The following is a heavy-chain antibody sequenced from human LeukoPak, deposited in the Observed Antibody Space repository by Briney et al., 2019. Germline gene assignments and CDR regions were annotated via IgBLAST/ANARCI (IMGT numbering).Heavy chain of an antibody. CDR2: IWYDGSNK. V-gene: IGHV3-33*08. J-gene: IGHJ6*02. CDR1: GLSFSSYG. CDR3: ARGLTVSNHYYYYGMDV. Sequence: GGSLRLTCSASGLSFSSYGMHWVRQAPGKGLEWVAVIWYDGSNKYYADSVKGRFTISRDNSKNTLYLQMNSLRAEDTAVYYCARGLTVSNHYYYYGMDVWGQGTTVTVSS. D-gene: IGHD2-8*01.